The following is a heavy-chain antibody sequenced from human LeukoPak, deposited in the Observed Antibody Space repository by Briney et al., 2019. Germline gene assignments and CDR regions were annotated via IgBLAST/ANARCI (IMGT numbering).Heavy chain of an antibody. V-gene: IGHV3-64*01. D-gene: IGHD2-8*01. J-gene: IGHJ4*02. CDR2: ISSNGGST. CDR3: VREKYGH. CDR1: GFTLSSYA. Sequence: GGSLRLSCAASGFTLSSYAMHWVSQAPGKGLEYVSAISSNGGSTYYANSVKGRFTISRDNSKNTLYLQMGSLRAEDMAVYYCVREKYGHWGEGTLVTVSS.